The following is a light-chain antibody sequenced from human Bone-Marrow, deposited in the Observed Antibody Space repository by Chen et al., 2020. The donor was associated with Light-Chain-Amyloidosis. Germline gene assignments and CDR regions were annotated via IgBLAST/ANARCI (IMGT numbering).Light chain of an antibody. Sequence: IVLTQWQGTLSLSPGERANLSCRASQSVSSNYLSWYQQKPGQAPRLLIYGASSRATGIPDRFSGSGYGTAFTLTISRLEPEDFAVYYCQQYGSSPGTFGPGTKVDIK. V-gene: IGKV3-20*01. J-gene: IGKJ3*01. CDR2: GAS. CDR1: QSVSSNY. CDR3: QQYGSSPGT.